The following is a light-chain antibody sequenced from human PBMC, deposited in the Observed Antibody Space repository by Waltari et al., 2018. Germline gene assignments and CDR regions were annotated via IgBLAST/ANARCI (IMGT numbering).Light chain of an antibody. CDR3: QQYYNTPLT. CDR1: QTVLHSSNNKNY. CDR2: SAS. J-gene: IGKJ4*01. Sequence: DIVMTQSPDSLAVSLGERATINCKSTQTVLHSSNNKNYLAWYQQKPGQPPKLLIYSASTRESGVPDRFSGSGSGTDFTLTISSLQAEDVAVYYCQQYYNTPLTFGGGTKVEIK. V-gene: IGKV4-1*01.